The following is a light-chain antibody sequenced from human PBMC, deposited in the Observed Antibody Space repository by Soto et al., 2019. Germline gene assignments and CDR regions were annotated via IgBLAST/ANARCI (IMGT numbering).Light chain of an antibody. CDR1: QSVDSN. Sequence: EIVMTQSPATLSVSPGDGATLSCRASQSVDSNLAWYQQKPGQTPSLLMYGACTRPTGIPARFSGSGSGTEFPLTIISLQAEDSAVYYCQQYNAWPLTFGGGTKVDIK. CDR3: QQYNAWPLT. CDR2: GAC. V-gene: IGKV3D-15*01. J-gene: IGKJ4*01.